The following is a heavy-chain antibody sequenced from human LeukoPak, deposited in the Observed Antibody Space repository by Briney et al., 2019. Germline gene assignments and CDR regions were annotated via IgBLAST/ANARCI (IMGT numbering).Heavy chain of an antibody. Sequence: GASVKVSCKASGYTFSDYYMHWVRQAPGQGLEWMGIINPSGGSTSYAQKFQGRVTMTRDMSTSTVYMELSSLRSEDTAVYYCARGSRQQLVEIDYWGQGTLVTVSS. V-gene: IGHV1-46*01. J-gene: IGHJ4*02. D-gene: IGHD6-13*01. CDR1: GYTFSDYY. CDR3: ARGSRQQLVEIDY. CDR2: INPSGGST.